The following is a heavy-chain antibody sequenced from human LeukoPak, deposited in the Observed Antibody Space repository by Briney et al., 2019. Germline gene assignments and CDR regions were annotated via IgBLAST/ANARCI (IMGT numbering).Heavy chain of an antibody. CDR2: INHDGSEK. CDR3: ARLLAYGGGGEAFDY. D-gene: IGHD2-8*01. J-gene: IGHJ4*02. V-gene: IGHV3-7*01. CDR1: GFTFSTYW. Sequence: HPGGSLRLSCAASGFTFSTYWMTWVRQAPGKGLEWVANINHDGSEKYYVDSVRGRFTISRDNAKNSLYLQMNSLRAEDTALYYCARLLAYGGGGEAFDYWGQGSLVTVSS.